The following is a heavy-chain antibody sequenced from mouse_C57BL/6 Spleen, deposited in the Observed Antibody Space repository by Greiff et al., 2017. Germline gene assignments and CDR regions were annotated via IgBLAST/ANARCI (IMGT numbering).Heavy chain of an antibody. D-gene: IGHD1-3*01. J-gene: IGHJ1*03. CDR2: INYDGSST. CDR1: GFTFSDYY. CDR3: AREGVYGSSLYFDG. Sequence: EVKLVESEGGLVQPGSSMKLSCTASGFTFSDYYMAWVRQVPEKGLEWVANINYDGSSTYYLDSLKSRFIISRDNAKNIIYMQMSSLKSEDTATYYCAREGVYGSSLYFDGWGTGTTVTVSS. V-gene: IGHV5-16*01.